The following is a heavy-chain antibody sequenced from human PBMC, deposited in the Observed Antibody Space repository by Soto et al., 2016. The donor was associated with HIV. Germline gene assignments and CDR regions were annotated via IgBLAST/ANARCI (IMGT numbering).Heavy chain of an antibody. D-gene: IGHD3-9*01. CDR3: VRGVVDGYLFSRLSYLTP. V-gene: IGHV4-38-2*02. CDR1: RSSISSGYY. J-gene: IGHJ2*01. Sequence: QVHLQESGPGVVKPTDNLSLTCTLSRSSISSGYYWGWIRQAPGMGLEWVGQMFHSGKTHYNPSLNGRVSISADRSKTRLFLRLDSVTATDTAVYYCVRGVVDGYLFSRLSYLTPWGR. CDR2: MFHSGKT.